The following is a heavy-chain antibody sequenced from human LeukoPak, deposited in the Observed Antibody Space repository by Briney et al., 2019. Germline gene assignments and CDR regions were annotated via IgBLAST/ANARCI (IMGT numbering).Heavy chain of an antibody. J-gene: IGHJ4*02. CDR2: ISTSSSTI. CDR1: GFTFSSYS. Sequence: PGGSLRLSCAASGFTFSSYSMNWVRQAPGKGLEWVAYISTSSSTIYYADSVKGRFTISSDNAKNSLYLQMNSLRAEDTAVYYCARETTGIDYWGQGTLVTVSS. D-gene: IGHD1-7*01. V-gene: IGHV3-48*01. CDR3: ARETTGIDY.